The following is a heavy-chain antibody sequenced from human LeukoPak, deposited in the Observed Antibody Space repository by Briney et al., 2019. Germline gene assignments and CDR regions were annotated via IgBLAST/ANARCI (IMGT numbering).Heavy chain of an antibody. CDR1: GGSISSGDYY. V-gene: IGHV4-30-4*01. Sequence: SETLSLTCTVSGGSISSGDYYWSWIRQPPGKGLEWIGYIYYSGSTYYNPSLKSRVTISVDTSKNQFSLKLSSVTAADTAVYYCARRVVAGTLDYWGQGTLVTVSS. CDR3: ARRVVAGTLDY. CDR2: IYYSGST. J-gene: IGHJ4*02. D-gene: IGHD6-19*01.